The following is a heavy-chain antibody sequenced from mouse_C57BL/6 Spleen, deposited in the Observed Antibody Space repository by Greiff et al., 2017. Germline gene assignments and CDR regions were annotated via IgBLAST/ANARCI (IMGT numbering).Heavy chain of an antibody. V-gene: IGHV1-81*01. CDR1: GYTFTSYG. D-gene: IGHD2-5*01. CDR2: IYPRSGNT. Sequence: VQLQQSGAELARPGASVKLSCKASGYTFTSYGISWVKQRTGQGLEWIGEIYPRSGNTYYNEKFKGKTTLTAAKSSSTAYMELRSLSSKDSAVNFCARDIDYYSNYVDCDYWGQGTTLTVSS. CDR3: ARDIDYYSNYVDCDY. J-gene: IGHJ2*01.